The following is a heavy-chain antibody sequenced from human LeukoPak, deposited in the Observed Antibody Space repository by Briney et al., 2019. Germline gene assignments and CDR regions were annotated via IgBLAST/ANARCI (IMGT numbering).Heavy chain of an antibody. Sequence: GGSLRLSCAASGFTFNKYWMSWVRQAPGKGLEWVANIKQDGSAKYYVDSVRGRFTISRDNAKNSLYLQMNSLRAEDTAVYYCAKDPPFDYGEALADKGGKETLAPVSS. CDR3: AKDPPFDYGEALADK. CDR1: GFTFNKYW. J-gene: IGHJ4*02. V-gene: IGHV3-7*01. CDR2: IKQDGSAK. D-gene: IGHD4-17*01.